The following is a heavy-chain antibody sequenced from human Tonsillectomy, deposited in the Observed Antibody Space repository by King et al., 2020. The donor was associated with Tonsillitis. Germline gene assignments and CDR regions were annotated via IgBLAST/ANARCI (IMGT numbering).Heavy chain of an antibody. Sequence: QLQESGPGLVKPSETLSLTCTVSGGSIGRYYWSWIRQPPGKGLEWIGYIYYSWTPNYNPSLKSRVTIPVDTSKNQVSLKVSSVTAADTAVYYCAREHLSSGWYYFDYWGQGTLVTVSS. CDR2: IYYSWTP. J-gene: IGHJ4*02. V-gene: IGHV4-59*01. D-gene: IGHD6-19*01. CDR3: AREHLSSGWYYFDY. CDR1: GGSIGRYY.